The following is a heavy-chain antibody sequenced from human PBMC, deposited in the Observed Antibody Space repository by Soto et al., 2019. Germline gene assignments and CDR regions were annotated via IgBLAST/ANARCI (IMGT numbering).Heavy chain of an antibody. CDR1: GYSFTCHW. V-gene: IGHV5-10-1*01. J-gene: IGHJ6*02. Sequence: PGESLKISCQGSGYSFTCHWITWVRQTPGKGLEWMGRIDPSDSYTNYSPSFQGRVTISADRSISTAFLQWSSLEASDTAIYYCARRLSGPKEEYNAYYFYGLDVWGQGTTVTVSS. CDR3: ARRLSGPKEEYNAYYFYGLDV. D-gene: IGHD1-1*01. CDR2: IDPSDSYT.